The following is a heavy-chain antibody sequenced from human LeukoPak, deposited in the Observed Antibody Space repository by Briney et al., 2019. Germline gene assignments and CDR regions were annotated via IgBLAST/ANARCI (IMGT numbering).Heavy chain of an antibody. D-gene: IGHD3-3*01. CDR2: IIPIFGTA. CDR1: GGTFSSYA. J-gene: IGHJ3*02. CDR3: VWAPRLRFLEWFDAFDI. Sequence: SVKVSCKASGGTFSSYAISWVRQAPGQGLEWMGGIIPIFGTANYAQKFQGRVTITTDESTSTAYMELSSLRSEDTAVYYCVWAPRLRFLEWFDAFDIWGQGTMVTVSS. V-gene: IGHV1-69*05.